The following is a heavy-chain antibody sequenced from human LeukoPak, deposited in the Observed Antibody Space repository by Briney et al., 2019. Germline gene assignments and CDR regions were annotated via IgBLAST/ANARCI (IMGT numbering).Heavy chain of an antibody. V-gene: IGHV1-2*02. CDR1: GYTFTDYF. CDR2: IDADSGTP. D-gene: IGHD2-8*01. J-gene: IGHJ4*02. Sequence: ASVKVSCKASGYTFTDYFMHWVRQAPGQGLESMGWIDADSGTPTYPQKFQGRVTMTRDTSISTVYMELSRLISDDTAVYYCARAGDLNGNPYWGQGTLVTVSS. CDR3: ARAGDLNGNPY.